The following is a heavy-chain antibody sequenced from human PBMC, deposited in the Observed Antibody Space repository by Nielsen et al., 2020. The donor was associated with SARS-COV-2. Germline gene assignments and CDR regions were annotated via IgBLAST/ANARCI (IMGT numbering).Heavy chain of an antibody. V-gene: IGHV3-23*01. CDR2: ISGSGGST. Sequence: VRQAPGKGLEWVSAISGSGGSTYYADSVKGRFTISRDNSKNTLYLQMNSLRAEDTAVYYCAKDFRAVAGIFDYWGQGTLVTVSS. J-gene: IGHJ4*02. CDR3: AKDFRAVAGIFDY. D-gene: IGHD6-19*01.